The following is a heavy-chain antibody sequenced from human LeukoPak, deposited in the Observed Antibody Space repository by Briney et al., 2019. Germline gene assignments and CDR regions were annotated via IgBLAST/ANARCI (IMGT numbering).Heavy chain of an antibody. CDR3: AKRIQSAMATGY. J-gene: IGHJ4*02. CDR1: GFTFSNSA. CDR2: ISGSGGST. D-gene: IGHD5-18*01. V-gene: IGHV3-23*01. Sequence: GGSLRLSCAASGFTFSNSAMHWVRQAPGEGLEWVSDISGSGGSTYYADSVKGRFTISRDNSKNTLYLQMNSLRAEDTAVYYCAKRIQSAMATGYWGQGTLVTVSS.